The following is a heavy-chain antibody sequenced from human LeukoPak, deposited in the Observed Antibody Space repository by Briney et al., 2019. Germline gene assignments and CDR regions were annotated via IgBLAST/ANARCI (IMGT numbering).Heavy chain of an antibody. V-gene: IGHV4-39*07. Sequence: SETLFLTCTVSGGSISSSSYYWGWIRQPPGKGLEWIGSIHYSGSTYCNPSLKSRVTISVDTSKNQFSLKLSSVTAADTAVYYCVRDRNWFDPWGQGTLVTVSS. J-gene: IGHJ5*02. CDR1: GGSISSSSYY. CDR3: VRDRNWFDP. CDR2: IHYSGST.